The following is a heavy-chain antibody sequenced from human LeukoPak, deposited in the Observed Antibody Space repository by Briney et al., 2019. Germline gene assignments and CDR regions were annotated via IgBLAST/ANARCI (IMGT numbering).Heavy chain of an antibody. CDR2: ISGSGGST. Sequence: PGGSLRLSCADSGFTFSSYAMSWVRQAPGKGLEWVSAISGSGGSTYYADSVKGRFTISRDNSKNTLYLQMNSLRAEDTAVYYCAMHPGPVTRYFDYWGQGTLVTVSS. CDR1: GFTFSSYA. J-gene: IGHJ4*02. V-gene: IGHV3-23*01. CDR3: AMHPGPVTRYFDY.